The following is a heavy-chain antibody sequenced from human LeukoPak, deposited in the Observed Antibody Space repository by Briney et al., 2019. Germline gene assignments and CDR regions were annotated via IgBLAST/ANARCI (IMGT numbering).Heavy chain of an antibody. V-gene: IGHV4-59*01. D-gene: IGHD3-3*01. CDR1: GGSISSYY. Sequence: SETLSLTCTVSGGSISSYYWSWIRQPPGKGLEWIGYIYYSGSTNYNPSLKSRVTISVNTSKNQFSLKLSSVTAADTAVYYPVGSSSYYDFWSGYYRNNNWFDPWGQGTLVTVSS. CDR3: VGSSSYYDFWSGYYRNNNWFDP. J-gene: IGHJ5*02. CDR2: IYYSGST.